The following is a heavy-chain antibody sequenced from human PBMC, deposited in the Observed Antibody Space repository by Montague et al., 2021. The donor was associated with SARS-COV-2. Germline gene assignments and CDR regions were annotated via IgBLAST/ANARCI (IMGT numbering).Heavy chain of an antibody. Sequence: SETLSLTCTVSGGSINSNYWSWIRQPPGKGLEWIGNVFYSGSTNYNPSLKSRVTISVDTSKNQFSLKVSSVTAADTAVYFCAGDIVGDGVMDVWGQGTTVSVSS. CDR1: GGSINSNY. D-gene: IGHD1-26*01. CDR3: AGDIVGDGVMDV. V-gene: IGHV4-59*01. CDR2: VFYSGST. J-gene: IGHJ6*02.